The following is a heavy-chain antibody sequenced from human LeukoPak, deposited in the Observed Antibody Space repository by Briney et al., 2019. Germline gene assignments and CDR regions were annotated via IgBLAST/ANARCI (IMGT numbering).Heavy chain of an antibody. CDR3: ARDIRHPDY. J-gene: IGHJ4*02. V-gene: IGHV3-48*01. CDR2: ISSSSSTI. CDR1: GFTLSSYS. Sequence: PGGSLRLSCAASGFTLSSYSMNWVRQAPGKGLEWVSYISSSSSTIYYADSVKGRFTISRDNAKNSLYLQMNSLRTEDTAVYYCARDIRHPDYWGQGTLVTVSS.